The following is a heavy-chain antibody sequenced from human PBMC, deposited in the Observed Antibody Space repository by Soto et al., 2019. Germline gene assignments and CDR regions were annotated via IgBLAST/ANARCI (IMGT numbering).Heavy chain of an antibody. CDR3: AQGIAVAGFDY. Sequence: QVQLVQSGAEVKKPGSSVKVSCKASGGTFSSYTISWVRQAPGQGLEWMGRIIPILGIANYAQKFQGRVTITADKSTSTAYMELSRLRSEDTAVYYCAQGIAVAGFDYWGQGTLVTVSS. J-gene: IGHJ4*02. CDR2: IIPILGIA. CDR1: GGTFSSYT. D-gene: IGHD6-19*01. V-gene: IGHV1-69*02.